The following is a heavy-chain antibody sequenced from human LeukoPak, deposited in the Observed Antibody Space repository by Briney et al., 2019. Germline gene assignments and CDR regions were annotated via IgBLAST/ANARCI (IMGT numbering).Heavy chain of an antibody. CDR2: ISANAVST. CDR1: RFTFSSYT. Sequence: GGSLRLSCADPRFTFSSYTMNWVRQAPGKGLEWVSGISANAVSTYYADSVKGRFTISRDNSKNTLYLHMDRLGTEDTAVYYCASMPSTEIYYFYYMDVWGKGTTVTVSS. J-gene: IGHJ6*03. D-gene: IGHD2-2*01. V-gene: IGHV3-23*01. CDR3: ASMPSTEIYYFYYMDV.